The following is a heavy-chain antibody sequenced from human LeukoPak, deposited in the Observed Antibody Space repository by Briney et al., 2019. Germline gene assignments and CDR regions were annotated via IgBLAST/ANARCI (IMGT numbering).Heavy chain of an antibody. CDR3: VKEQSSGSYRTADY. V-gene: IGHV3-21*01. J-gene: IGHJ4*02. Sequence: GGSLRLSCAASGFTFSSYSMNWVRQAPGKGLEWVSSISSSSSYIYYADSVKGRFTISRDNSKNTLYLQMNGLRAEDTAVYFCVKEQSSGSYRTADYWGQGTPVTVSS. CDR2: ISSSSSYI. D-gene: IGHD3-10*01. CDR1: GFTFSSYS.